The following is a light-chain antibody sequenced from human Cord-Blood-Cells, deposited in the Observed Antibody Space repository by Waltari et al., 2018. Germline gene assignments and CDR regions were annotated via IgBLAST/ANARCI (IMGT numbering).Light chain of an antibody. J-gene: IGKJ1*01. V-gene: IGKV1-39*01. CDR3: QQSYSTPRT. CDR1: QSISSY. Sequence: DIQMTQSPSSLSASVGDRVPNTCRASQSISSYLNWYQQKPGKAPKLLIYAASSLQSGVPSRLSGSGSGTDFTLTINSLQPEDFATYYCQQSYSTPRTFGQGTKVEIK. CDR2: AAS.